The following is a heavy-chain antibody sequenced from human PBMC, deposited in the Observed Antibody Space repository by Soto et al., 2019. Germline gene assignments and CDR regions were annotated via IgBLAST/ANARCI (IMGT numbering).Heavy chain of an antibody. Sequence: GGSLRLSCAASGFTFSSYGMHWVRQAPGKGLEWVAVISYDGSNKYYADSVKGRFTISRDNSKNTLYLQMDSLRAEDTAVYYCAKDFLMDDDGDYGGAYYYYMDVWGKGTTVTVSS. V-gene: IGHV3-30*18. CDR3: AKDFLMDDDGDYGGAYYYYMDV. J-gene: IGHJ6*03. D-gene: IGHD4-17*01. CDR2: ISYDGSNK. CDR1: GFTFSSYG.